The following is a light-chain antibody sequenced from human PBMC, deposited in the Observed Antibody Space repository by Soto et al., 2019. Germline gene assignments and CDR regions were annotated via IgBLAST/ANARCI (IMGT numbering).Light chain of an antibody. CDR2: AAS. CDR3: QQSYSTLTWT. J-gene: IGKJ1*01. Sequence: DIQMTQSPSTLSASVGDRVTITCRASQSISSWLAWYQQKPGKAPKLLIYAASSLESGVPSRFSGSGSGTDFTLTISSRQPEDFATYYCQQSYSTLTWTFGQGTKVDIK. V-gene: IGKV1-39*01. CDR1: QSISSW.